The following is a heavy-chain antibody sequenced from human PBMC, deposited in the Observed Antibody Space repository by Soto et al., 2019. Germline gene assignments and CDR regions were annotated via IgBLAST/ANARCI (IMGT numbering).Heavy chain of an antibody. V-gene: IGHV1-18*01. CDR1: GGTFSSYT. CDR2: ISAYNGNT. J-gene: IGHJ2*01. CDR3: ARVWGDWYWYFDL. D-gene: IGHD2-21*02. Sequence: ASVKVSCKASGGTFSSYTISWVRQAPGQGLEWMGWISAYNGNTNYAQKLQGRVTMTTDTSTSTAYMELRSLRSDDTAVYYCARVWGDWYWYFDLWGRGTLVTVSS.